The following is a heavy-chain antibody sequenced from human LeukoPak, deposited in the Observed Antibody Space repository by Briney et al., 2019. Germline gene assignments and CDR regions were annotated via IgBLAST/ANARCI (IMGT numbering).Heavy chain of an antibody. V-gene: IGHV4-59*11. CDR2: VFNGGST. CDR1: GASINSHY. Sequence: SETLSLTCCVSGASINSHYWSWIRQSPGKGLEWIGYVFNGGSTNYNPSLKSRVTMSLDTSRDQFSLRLTSVTAADTAIYYCASRPAGTTWYGVFDYWSQGTLVIVSS. CDR3: ASRPAGTTWYGVFDY. J-gene: IGHJ4*02. D-gene: IGHD6-13*01.